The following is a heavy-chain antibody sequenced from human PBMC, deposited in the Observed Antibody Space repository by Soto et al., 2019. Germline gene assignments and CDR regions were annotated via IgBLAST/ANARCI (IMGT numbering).Heavy chain of an antibody. V-gene: IGHV3-21*01. D-gene: IGHD3-3*01. CDR2: ISSSSSYI. CDR1: GFTFSSYI. J-gene: IGHJ5*02. CDR3: ARVAHDFWSGYTNWFDP. Sequence: GGSLRLSCAASGFTFSSYIMNWVRQAPGKGLEWVSSISSSSSYIYYADSVKGRFTISRDNAKNSLYLQMNSLRAEDTAVYYCARVAHDFWSGYTNWFDPWGQGTLVTVSS.